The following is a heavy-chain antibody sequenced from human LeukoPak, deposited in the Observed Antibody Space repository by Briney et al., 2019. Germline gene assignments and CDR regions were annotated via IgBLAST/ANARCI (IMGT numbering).Heavy chain of an antibody. V-gene: IGHV3-7*03. CDR2: IKQDGSEK. J-gene: IGHJ6*03. CDR3: AKYWGAYGDYRGRYMDV. D-gene: IGHD4-17*01. Sequence: GGSLRLSCAASGFTFSSYEMNWVRQAPGKGLEWVANIKQDGSEKYYVDSVKGRFTISRDNAKNSLYLQMNSLRAEDTAVYYCAKYWGAYGDYRGRYMDVWGKGTTVTVSS. CDR1: GFTFSSYE.